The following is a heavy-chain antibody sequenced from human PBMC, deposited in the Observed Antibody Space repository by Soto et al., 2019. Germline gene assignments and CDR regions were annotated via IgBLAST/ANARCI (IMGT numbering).Heavy chain of an antibody. V-gene: IGHV4-59*11. CDR2: IYYIGTT. J-gene: IGHJ3*02. Sequence: SETLSLTCTVSSGSIGTPCCSWSWHPPGQGLEWIGYIYYIGTTNYNLWIKSRVTIFPDTSKNQFSLRLVSVTAADADVYYCGPGRGGADDAFDIWGQGTLVTVSS. D-gene: IGHD1-26*01. CDR1: SGSIGTPC. CDR3: GPGRGGADDAFDI.